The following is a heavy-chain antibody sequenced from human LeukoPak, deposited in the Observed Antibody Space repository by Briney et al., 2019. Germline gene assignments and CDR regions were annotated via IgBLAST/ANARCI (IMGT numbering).Heavy chain of an antibody. V-gene: IGHV4-38-2*02. CDR3: ARGKSRGSHIDY. CDR1: GYSISSGYY. D-gene: IGHD1-26*01. Sequence: SETLSLTCTVSGYSISSGYYWGWIRQPPGRGLEWIGSIYHSGSTYYNPSLKSRVTIPVDTSKNQFSLKLSSVTAADTAVYYCARGKSRGSHIDYWGQGTLVTVSS. J-gene: IGHJ4*02. CDR2: IYHSGST.